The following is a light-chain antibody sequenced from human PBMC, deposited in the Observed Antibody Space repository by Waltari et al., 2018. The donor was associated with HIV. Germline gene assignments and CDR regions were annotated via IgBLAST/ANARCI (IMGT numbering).Light chain of an antibody. CDR2: DVT. CDR3: SSYAGTYIRTL. CDR1: SSDIGAYNF. J-gene: IGLJ2*01. Sequence: QSALTQPPSVSGSPGQSVTISCTGSSSDIGAYNFVSWYQQHPDKAPKLIVFDVTQRPSGFSDRFSGSKSGSSASLTISRLRAEDEADYYCSSYAGTYIRTLFGGGTKLTVL. V-gene: IGLV2-11*01.